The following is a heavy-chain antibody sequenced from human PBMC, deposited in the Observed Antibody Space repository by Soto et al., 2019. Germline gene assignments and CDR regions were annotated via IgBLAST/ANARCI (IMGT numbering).Heavy chain of an antibody. CDR3: ARDPSIVVVVAATTGGMEV. CDR1: GFTFSSYA. CDR2: ISYDGSNK. D-gene: IGHD2-15*01. Sequence: PGGSLRLSCAASGFTFSSYAMHWVRQAPGKGLEWVAVISYDGSNKYYADSVKGRFTISRDNSKNTLYLQMNSLRAEDTAVYYCARDPSIVVVVAATTGGMEVWGQGTTVTVPS. J-gene: IGHJ6*01. V-gene: IGHV3-30-3*01.